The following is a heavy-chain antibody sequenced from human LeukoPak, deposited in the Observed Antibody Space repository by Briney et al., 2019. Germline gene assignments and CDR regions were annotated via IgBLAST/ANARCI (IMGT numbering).Heavy chain of an antibody. D-gene: IGHD5-18*01. V-gene: IGHV3-74*01. Sequence: GGSLRLSCAASGFTFSSYWMHWVRQAPGKGLVWVSRIKSDGSSTSYADSVKGRFTISRDNSENIVYLQMNNLRVEDTAIYYCAGRVTGYSSGYVHWGQGTLVTVSS. CDR3: AGRVTGYSSGYVH. CDR2: IKSDGSST. CDR1: GFTFSSYW. J-gene: IGHJ4*02.